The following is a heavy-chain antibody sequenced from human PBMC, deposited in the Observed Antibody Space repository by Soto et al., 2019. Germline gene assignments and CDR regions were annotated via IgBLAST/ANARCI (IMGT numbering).Heavy chain of an antibody. V-gene: IGHV3-7*01. CDR3: AKAGASDYDFWSGYYFWFDP. D-gene: IGHD3-3*01. J-gene: IGHJ5*02. CDR1: GFTFSSYW. CDR2: IKQDGSEK. Sequence: GGSLRLSCAASGFTFSSYWMSWVRQAPGKGLEWVANIKQDGSEKYYVDSVKGRFTISRDNAKNSLHLQVNSLRAEDTAVYYCAKAGASDYDFWSGYYFWFDPWGQGTLVTVSS.